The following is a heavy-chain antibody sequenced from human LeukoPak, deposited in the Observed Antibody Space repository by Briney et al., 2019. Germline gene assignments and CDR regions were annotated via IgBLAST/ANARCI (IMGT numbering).Heavy chain of an antibody. J-gene: IGHJ5*02. CDR1: GYTFTSYD. V-gene: IGHV1-8*03. CDR2: MNPNSGNT. CDR3: ARGRWFDP. Sequence: GASVKVSCKASGYTFTSYDINWVRQATGPGLEWMGWMNPNSGNTGYAQRFQGRVTITRNISISTAYMELSSLRSEDTAVYYCARGRWFDPWGRGTLVTVSS.